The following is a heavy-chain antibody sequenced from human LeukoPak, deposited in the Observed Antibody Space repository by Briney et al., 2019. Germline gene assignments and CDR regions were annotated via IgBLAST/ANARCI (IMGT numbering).Heavy chain of an antibody. V-gene: IGHV3-23*01. CDR2: ISCSGGST. CDR1: GFPFSSYA. J-gene: IGHJ4*02. D-gene: IGHD6-6*01. Sequence: GGSLRLSCAASGFPFSSYAMSWVRQAPGKGLEWDSAISCSGGSTYYADSVKGRFTISRDNSKNTLYLQMNSLRAEDMAVYYCAKDRIAARIFDYWGQGTLVTVAS. CDR3: AKDRIAARIFDY.